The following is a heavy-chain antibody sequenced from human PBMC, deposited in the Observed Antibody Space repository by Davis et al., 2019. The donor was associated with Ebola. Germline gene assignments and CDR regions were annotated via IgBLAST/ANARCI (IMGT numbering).Heavy chain of an antibody. CDR2: IYPGDSDT. V-gene: IGHV5-51*01. CDR3: ARAPYYYDVSGFYVDY. CDR1: GYVFTDYW. J-gene: IGHJ4*02. D-gene: IGHD3-22*01. Sequence: GESLKISCKGSGYVFTDYWIGWVRQMPGKGLEWMGIIYPGDSDTRYSPSFEGQVTISADKSISTAYLQWSSLKASDTATYYCARAPYYYDVSGFYVDYWGQGTLVTVSS.